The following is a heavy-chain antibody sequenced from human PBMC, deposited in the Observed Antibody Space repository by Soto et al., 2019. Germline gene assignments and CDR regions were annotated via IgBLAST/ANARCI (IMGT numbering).Heavy chain of an antibody. CDR3: ARDPVLYGSGLPDAFDM. V-gene: IGHV4-61*01. CDR1: GGSVSSGSYY. CDR2: IYYSGST. J-gene: IGHJ3*02. Sequence: KSSETLSLTCTVSGGSVSSGSYYWSWIRQPPGNGLEWIGYIYYSGSTNYNPSLKSRVTISVDTSKNQFSLKLSSVTAAETAVYYCARDPVLYGSGLPDAFDMSGQATIVT. D-gene: IGHD3-10*01.